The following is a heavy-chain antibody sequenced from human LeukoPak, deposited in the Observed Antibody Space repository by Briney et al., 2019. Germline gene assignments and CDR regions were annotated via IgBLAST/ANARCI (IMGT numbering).Heavy chain of an antibody. CDR2: ISAYNGNT. CDR3: ARGRDYGDQNWFDP. J-gene: IGHJ5*02. CDR1: GYTFTSYG. Sequence: ASVKVSCKASGYTFTSYGISWVRQAPGQGLEWMGWISAYNGNTNYAQKLQGRVTMTRDTSTSTVYMELSSLRSEDTAVYYCARGRDYGDQNWFDPWGQGTLVTVSS. D-gene: IGHD4-17*01. V-gene: IGHV1-18*01.